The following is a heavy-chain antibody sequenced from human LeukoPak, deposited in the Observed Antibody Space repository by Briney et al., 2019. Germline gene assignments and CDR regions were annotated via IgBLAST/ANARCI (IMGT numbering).Heavy chain of an antibody. CDR2: IYYSGST. CDR1: GGSISSYY. D-gene: IGHD6-13*01. Sequence: SETLSLTCTVSGGSISSYYWSWIRQPPGKGLEWIGYIYYSGSTNYNPSLKSRVTISVDTSKNQFSLKLSSVTAADTAVYYCARRWYSSPKYYYYMDVWGKGTTVTVSS. V-gene: IGHV4-59*12. J-gene: IGHJ6*03. CDR3: ARRWYSSPKYYYYMDV.